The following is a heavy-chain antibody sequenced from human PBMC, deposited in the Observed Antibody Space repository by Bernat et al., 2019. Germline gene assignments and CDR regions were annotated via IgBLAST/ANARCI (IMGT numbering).Heavy chain of an antibody. CDR1: GFTVSSNY. V-gene: IGHV3-66*02. J-gene: IGHJ3*02. CDR3: ARSWYYYDSSGHKNAFDI. CDR2: IYSGGST. Sequence: EVQLVESGGGLVQPGGSLRLSYAASGFTVSSNYMSWVRQAPGKGLEWVSVIYSGGSTYYADSVKGRFTISRDNSKNTLYLQMNSLRAEDTAVYYCARSWYYYDSSGHKNAFDIWGQGTMVTVSS. D-gene: IGHD3-22*01.